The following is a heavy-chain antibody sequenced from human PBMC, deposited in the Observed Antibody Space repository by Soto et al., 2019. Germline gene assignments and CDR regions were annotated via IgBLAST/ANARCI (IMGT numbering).Heavy chain of an antibody. CDR3: ATWRIDY. CDR1: GDSVSSKSAA. CDR2: TYYRSKWYN. J-gene: IGHJ4*02. V-gene: IGHV6-1*01. Sequence: SQTLSLTCVISGDSVSSKSAAWNWIRHSPSRGLEWLGRTYYRSKWYNDYALSMRSRITINPDTTKNQFSLQLNSATPEDTAVYYCATWRIDYWGQGTQVTVSS.